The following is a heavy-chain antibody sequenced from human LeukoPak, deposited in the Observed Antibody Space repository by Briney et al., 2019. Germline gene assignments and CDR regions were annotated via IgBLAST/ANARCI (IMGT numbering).Heavy chain of an antibody. Sequence: GGSLRLSCAASGFTFNYYSMNWVRQAPGKGLEGVSYISRSSSNIYYADSVKGRFTITRDNAKNSQFLQMNSLRDEDTAMYYCARATTITVRPGGYYHYYMDVWGKGTTVTVSS. J-gene: IGHJ6*03. CDR1: GFTFNYYS. V-gene: IGHV3-48*02. CDR3: ARATTITVRPGGYYHYYMDV. CDR2: ISRSSSNI. D-gene: IGHD6-6*01.